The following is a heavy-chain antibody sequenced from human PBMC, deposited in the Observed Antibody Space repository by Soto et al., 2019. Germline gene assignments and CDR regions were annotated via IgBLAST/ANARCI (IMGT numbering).Heavy chain of an antibody. CDR1: GFTFSSYA. Sequence: PGGSLRLSCXASGFTFSSYAMHWVRQAPGKGLEWVAVIWYDGSNKYYADSVKGRFTISRDNSKNTLYLQMNSLRAEDTAVYYCARAGGDYEMDYWGQGTLVTVSS. V-gene: IGHV3-33*01. CDR3: ARAGGDYEMDY. D-gene: IGHD4-17*01. J-gene: IGHJ4*02. CDR2: IWYDGSNK.